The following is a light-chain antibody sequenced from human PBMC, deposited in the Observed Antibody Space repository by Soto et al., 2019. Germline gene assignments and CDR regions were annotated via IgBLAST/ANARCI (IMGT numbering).Light chain of an antibody. J-gene: IGLJ1*01. CDR1: SSDVGGYNY. Sequence: QSVLTQPPSASGSPGQSVTISCTGTSSDVGGYNYVSWYQQHPGKAPKVMIYEVTKRPSGVPDRFSGSKSGNTASLTVSGLQAEDESDYYCSACAGSTFVFGTGTRSPS. CDR3: SACAGSTFV. V-gene: IGLV2-8*01. CDR2: EVT.